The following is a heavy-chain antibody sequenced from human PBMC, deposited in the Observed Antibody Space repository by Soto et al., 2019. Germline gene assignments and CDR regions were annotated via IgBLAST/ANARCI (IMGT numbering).Heavy chain of an antibody. J-gene: IGHJ5*02. Sequence: GGSLRLSCAASGFTFSSYSMNWVRQAPGKGLEWVSYISSSSSTIYYADSVKGRFTISRDNAKNSLYLQMNSLRAEDTAVYYCARDRRPEYQLLFEDNWFDPWGQGTLVTVSS. CDR3: ARDRRPEYQLLFEDNWFDP. D-gene: IGHD2-2*01. CDR2: ISSSSSTI. CDR1: GFTFSSYS. V-gene: IGHV3-48*01.